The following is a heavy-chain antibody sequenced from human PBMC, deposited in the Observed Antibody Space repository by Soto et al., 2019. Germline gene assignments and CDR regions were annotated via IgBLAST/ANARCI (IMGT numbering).Heavy chain of an antibody. CDR1: GFTFGDYA. Sequence: PGGSLRLSCTASGFTFGDYAMSWFRQAPGKGLEWVGFIRSKAYGGTTEYAASVKGRFTISRDDSKSIAYLQMNSLKTEDTAVYYCTSISYYYGSGSYYKGDYWGQGTLVTVSS. CDR3: TSISYYYGSGSYYKGDY. CDR2: IRSKAYGGTT. J-gene: IGHJ4*02. V-gene: IGHV3-49*03. D-gene: IGHD3-10*01.